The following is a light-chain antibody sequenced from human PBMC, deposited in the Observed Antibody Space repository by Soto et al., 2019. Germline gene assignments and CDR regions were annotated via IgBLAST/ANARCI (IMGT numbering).Light chain of an antibody. Sequence: DIQMTQSPSSLSASVGDRVTITCRASQSITGYLNWYQQKPVKAPKLLIYAASSLQSGVPSRFSGSGSGTDFTLTISSLQPEDFATYYCQQSYSIPYTFGQGTKLEIK. V-gene: IGKV1-39*01. CDR1: QSITGY. CDR2: AAS. J-gene: IGKJ2*01. CDR3: QQSYSIPYT.